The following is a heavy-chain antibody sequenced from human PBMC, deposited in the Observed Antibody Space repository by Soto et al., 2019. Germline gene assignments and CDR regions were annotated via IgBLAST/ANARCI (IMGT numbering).Heavy chain of an antibody. CDR3: ASPPPGITIFYFDY. CDR2: LNPSSGGT. V-gene: IGHV1-46*01. J-gene: IGHJ4*02. CDR1: GYIFTSNY. D-gene: IGHD3-9*01. Sequence: ASVKVSCKASGYIFTSNYIPWVRQAPGQGLEWMVILNPSSGGTSYTQKFQGRLTMTRDTCSSTVYMELSSLRSEDTALYYCASPPPGITIFYFDYWGQGTLVTVSS.